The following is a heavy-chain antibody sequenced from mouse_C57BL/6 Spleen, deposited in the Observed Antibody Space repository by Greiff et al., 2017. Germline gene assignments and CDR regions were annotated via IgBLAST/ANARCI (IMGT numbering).Heavy chain of an antibody. V-gene: IGHV1-81*01. J-gene: IGHJ4*01. CDR3: ARLTGTGYDSMDY. CDR2: IYPRSGNT. CDR1: GYTFTSYG. Sequence: QVQLQQSGAELARPGASVKLSCKASGYTFTSYGISWVKQRTGQGLEWIGEIYPRSGNTYYNEKFKGKATLAADKSSSTAYMELRSLTSEDSASYFCARLTGTGYDSMDYWGQGTSVTVSS. D-gene: IGHD4-1*01.